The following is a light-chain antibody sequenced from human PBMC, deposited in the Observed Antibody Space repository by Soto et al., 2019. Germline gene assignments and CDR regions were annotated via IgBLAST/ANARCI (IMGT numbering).Light chain of an antibody. CDR1: QSVRNNY. CDR2: GFS. J-gene: IGKJ2*01. V-gene: IGKV3-20*01. CDR3: QQYGSSPPYT. Sequence: EVVLTQSPGTLSLSPGERATLSCRASQSVRNNYLAWYQQKPGQSPKLLIFGFSDRATGIPDRFSGSGSGTDFTLTISRLEPEDFTVYYCQQYGSSPPYTFGQGTKLEIK.